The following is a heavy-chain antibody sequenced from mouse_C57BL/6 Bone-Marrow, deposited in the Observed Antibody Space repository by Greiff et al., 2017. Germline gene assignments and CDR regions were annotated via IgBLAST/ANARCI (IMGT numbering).Heavy chain of an antibody. D-gene: IGHD1-1*01. J-gene: IGHJ1*03. CDR3: ARHEEIYYYGSSRYWYFDV. CDR1: GFTFSDYG. Sequence: EVKLVESGGGLVQPGGSLKLSCAASGFTFSDYGMAWVRQAPRKGPEWVAFISNLAYSIYYADTVTGRFTISRENAKNTLYLEMSSLRSEDTAMYYCARHEEIYYYGSSRYWYFDVWGTGTTVTVSS. CDR2: ISNLAYSI. V-gene: IGHV5-15*01.